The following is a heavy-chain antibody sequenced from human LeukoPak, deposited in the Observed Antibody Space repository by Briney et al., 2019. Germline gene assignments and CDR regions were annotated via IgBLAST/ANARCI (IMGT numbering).Heavy chain of an antibody. J-gene: IGHJ5*02. V-gene: IGHV4-39*01. D-gene: IGHD6-13*01. CDR3: ARHIRQQTFDP. CDR2: IYYSGST. Sequence: SETLSLTCTVSGDSISSNSYYSGWIRQPPGKGLEWIGSIYYSGSTYYNPSLKSRVTISVDTSKNQFFLKLSSVTAADTAVYYCARHIRQQTFDPWSQGTLVTVSS. CDR1: GDSISSNSYY.